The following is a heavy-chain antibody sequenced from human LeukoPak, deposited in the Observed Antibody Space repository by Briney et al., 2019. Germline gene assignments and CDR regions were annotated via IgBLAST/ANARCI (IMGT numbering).Heavy chain of an antibody. V-gene: IGHV3-21*01. J-gene: IGHJ5*01. CDR3: ARGPSYDLWSGSYVRSANNWFDS. D-gene: IGHD3-3*01. CDR1: GFIFSYYS. CDR2: ISRSGNYI. Sequence: PGGSLRLSCAASGFIFSYYSVNWVRQAPGKGLEWVSSISRSGNYIYYADSVRGRFTISRDNANNSLYLQMNCLTAEDTAVYYCARGPSYDLWSGSYVRSANNWFDSWGQGTLVTVSS.